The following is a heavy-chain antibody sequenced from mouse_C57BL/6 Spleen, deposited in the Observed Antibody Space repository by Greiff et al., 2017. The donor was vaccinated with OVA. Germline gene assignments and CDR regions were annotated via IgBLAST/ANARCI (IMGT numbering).Heavy chain of an antibody. CDR3: ARASGYYYGSSYGYFDY. Sequence: QVQLKQSGPELVKPGASVKISCKASGYAFSSSWMNWVKQRPGKGLEWIGRIYPGDGDTNYNGKFKGKATLTADKSSSTAYMQLSSLTSEDSAVYFCARASGYYYGSSYGYFDYWGQGTTLTVSS. CDR1: GYAFSSSW. CDR2: IYPGDGDT. D-gene: IGHD1-1*01. V-gene: IGHV1-82*01. J-gene: IGHJ2*01.